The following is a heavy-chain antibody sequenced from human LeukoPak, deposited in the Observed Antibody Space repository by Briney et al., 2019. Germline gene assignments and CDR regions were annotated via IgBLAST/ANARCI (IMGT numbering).Heavy chain of an antibody. CDR2: IYTSGST. CDR3: ARMPTSGHGYLATPVDY. CDR1: GGSISSYY. V-gene: IGHV4-4*07. D-gene: IGHD3-22*01. Sequence: PSETLSLTCSVSGGSISSYYWSWIRQPAGKGLEWIGRIYTSGSTNYNPSLKSRVTMSVDTSKNQFSLKLSSVTAADTAVYYCARMPTSGHGYLATPVDYWGQGTLVTVSS. J-gene: IGHJ4*02.